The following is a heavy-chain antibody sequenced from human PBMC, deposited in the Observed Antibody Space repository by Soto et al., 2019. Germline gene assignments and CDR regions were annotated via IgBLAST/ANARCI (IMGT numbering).Heavy chain of an antibody. V-gene: IGHV4-59*01. CDR3: GKPPWVDYGAIFDY. J-gene: IGHJ4*02. CDR2: IYYSGST. D-gene: IGHD4-17*01. Sequence: SQTLSLTWTVSCGSIGNYYWTWIRQPPGKGLEWIGYIYYSGSTNYNPSLKSRVTISVDTSKNQFSLKLSSVTAADTAVYYFGKPPWVDYGAIFDYWGQGTLVTVSS. CDR1: CGSIGNYY.